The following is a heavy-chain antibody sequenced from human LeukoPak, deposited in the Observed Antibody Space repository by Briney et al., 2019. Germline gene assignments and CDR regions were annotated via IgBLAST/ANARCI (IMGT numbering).Heavy chain of an antibody. CDR2: IYTSGST. J-gene: IGHJ5*02. CDR3: AREGCSSTSCHRSGWFGP. V-gene: IGHV4-4*07. CDR1: GGSISSYY. Sequence: SETLSLTCTVSGGSISSYYWSWIRQPAGKGLERIGRIYTSGSTNYNPSLKSRLTMSVDTSNNQFSLKLSSVTAADTAVYYCAREGCSSTSCHRSGWFGPWGQGTLVTVSS. D-gene: IGHD2-2*02.